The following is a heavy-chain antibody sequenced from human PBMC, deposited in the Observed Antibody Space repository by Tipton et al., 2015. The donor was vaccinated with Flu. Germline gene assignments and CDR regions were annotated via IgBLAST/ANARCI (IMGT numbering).Heavy chain of an antibody. J-gene: IGHJ6*02. V-gene: IGHV3-7*01. Sequence: SLRLSCAASGFTFSYYWMSWVRQAPGKGLEWVASIKEDGSEKSYVDSVKGRFTISRDNAQNSLYLRMNSLSAEDTAVYFCASSHGKGYYYYYGLDVWGQGTTVTVSS. D-gene: IGHD1-26*01. CDR2: IKEDGSEK. CDR3: ASSHGKGYYYYYGLDV. CDR1: GFTFSYYW.